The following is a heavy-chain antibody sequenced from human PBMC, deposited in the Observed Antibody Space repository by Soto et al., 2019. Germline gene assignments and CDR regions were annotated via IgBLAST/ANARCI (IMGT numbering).Heavy chain of an antibody. V-gene: IGHV1-18*01. CDR2: ISAYNGNT. CDR1: GYTFTSYG. J-gene: IGHJ6*02. CDR3: AREYSSSTLLYYYYYYGMDV. Sequence: GASVKVSCKASGYTFTSYGISWVRQAPGQGLEWMGWISAYNGNTNYAQKLQGRVTMTTDTSTSTAYMELRSLRSDDTAVYYCAREYSSSTLLYYYYYYGMDVWGQGTTVTVSS. D-gene: IGHD6-6*01.